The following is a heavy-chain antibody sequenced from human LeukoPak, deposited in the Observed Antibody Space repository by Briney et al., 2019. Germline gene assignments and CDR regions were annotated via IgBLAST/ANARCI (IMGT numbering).Heavy chain of an antibody. CDR2: INANSGDT. CDR3: ARDWGSTVTHYYFDY. D-gene: IGHD4-17*01. CDR1: GHTFTGYY. V-gene: IGHV1-2*02. Sequence: ASVKVSCKASGHTFTGYYMHWVRQAPGQGLEWMGWINANSGDTNYAQKFQGRVTMTRDTSISTAYMELSRLRSDDTAVYYCARDWGSTVTHYYFDYWGQGTLVTVSS. J-gene: IGHJ4*02.